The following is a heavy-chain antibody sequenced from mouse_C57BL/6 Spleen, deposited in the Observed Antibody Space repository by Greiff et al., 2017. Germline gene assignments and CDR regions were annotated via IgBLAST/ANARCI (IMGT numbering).Heavy chain of an antibody. CDR3: ARSLLLQGYFDY. J-gene: IGHJ2*01. Sequence: QVHVKQPGAELVKPGASVKMSCKASGYTFTSYWITWVKQRPGQGLEWIGDIYPGSGSTNYNEKFKSKATLTVDTSSSTAYMQLSSLTSEDSAVYYCARSLLLQGYFDYWGQGTTLTVSS. CDR2: IYPGSGST. CDR1: GYTFTSYW. V-gene: IGHV1-55*01. D-gene: IGHD1-1*01.